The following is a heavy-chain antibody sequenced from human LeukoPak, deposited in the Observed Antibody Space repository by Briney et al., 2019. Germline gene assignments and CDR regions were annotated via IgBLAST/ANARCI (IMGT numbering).Heavy chain of an antibody. J-gene: IGHJ3*02. CDR3: ANSDWSNDAFDI. Sequence: ASVKVSCKASGYTFSGYYIHWVRQAPGQGLEWMGWSNPNSGGTNYAQKFQGRVTMTRGTSISTAYMELSGLRADDTAVYYCANSDWSNDAFDIWGQGTMVTVSS. D-gene: IGHD6-19*01. CDR2: SNPNSGGT. CDR1: GYTFSGYY. V-gene: IGHV1-2*02.